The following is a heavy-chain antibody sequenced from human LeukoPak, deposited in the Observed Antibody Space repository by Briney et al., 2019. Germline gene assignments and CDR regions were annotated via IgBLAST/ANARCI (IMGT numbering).Heavy chain of an antibody. V-gene: IGHV3-21*01. CDR2: ISSSSSYI. CDR3: ARDLSMDDAFDI. J-gene: IGHJ3*02. CDR1: GFTFSSYC. Sequence: GGSLRRSCAASGFTFSSYCMNWVRQAPGKGLEWVSSISSSSSYIYYADSVKGRFTISRDNAKNSMYLQMNSLRAEDTAVYYCARDLSMDDAFDIWGQGTMVTVSS. D-gene: IGHD3-10*01.